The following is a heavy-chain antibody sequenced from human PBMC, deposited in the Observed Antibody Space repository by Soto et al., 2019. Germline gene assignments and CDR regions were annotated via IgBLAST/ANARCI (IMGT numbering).Heavy chain of an antibody. CDR3: ARYLESPHSNPSGDY. CDR1: GFTFSSYS. D-gene: IGHD6-13*01. CDR2: ISSSSSYI. V-gene: IGHV3-21*01. J-gene: IGHJ4*02. Sequence: EVQLVESGGGLVKPGGSLRLSCAASGFTFSSYSMNWVRQAPGKGLQWVSFISSSSSYIHYADSVKGRFTISRDNAKNSRYLQMNSLRAEDTGVYYCARYLESPHSNPSGDYWGQGTLVTVSS.